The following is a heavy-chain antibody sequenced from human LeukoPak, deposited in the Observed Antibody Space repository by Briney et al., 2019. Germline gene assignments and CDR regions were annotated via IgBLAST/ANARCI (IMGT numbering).Heavy chain of an antibody. J-gene: IGHJ6*03. D-gene: IGHD6-19*01. CDR2: INPNSGGT. Sequence: ASVKVSCKASGYTFTRYYMHWVRQAPGQGLEWMGWINPNSGGTNYAQKFQGRVTMTRDTSISTAYMELSRLRSDDTAVYYCARNERGSGWYGVYYYYMDVWGKGTTVTVSS. CDR3: ARNERGSGWYGVYYYYMDV. V-gene: IGHV1-2*02. CDR1: GYTFTRYY.